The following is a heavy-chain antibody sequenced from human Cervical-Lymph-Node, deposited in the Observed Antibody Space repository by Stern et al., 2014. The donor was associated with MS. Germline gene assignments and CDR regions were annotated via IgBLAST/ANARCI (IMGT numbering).Heavy chain of an antibody. J-gene: IGHJ4*02. CDR1: GFTFNSYW. Sequence: EVQLVESGGGLVQNGGSLRLSCVVSGFTFNSYWMTWVRPAPGKGLAWVANIKHDGSERDYVSSVKGRFTISRDSAKNSLDLQMDTLRAEDTAVYYCARTSLSEGPDYGDYEGVFWGQGTLVTVSS. D-gene: IGHD4-17*01. V-gene: IGHV3-7*01. CDR2: IKHDGSER. CDR3: ARTSLSEGPDYGDYEGVF.